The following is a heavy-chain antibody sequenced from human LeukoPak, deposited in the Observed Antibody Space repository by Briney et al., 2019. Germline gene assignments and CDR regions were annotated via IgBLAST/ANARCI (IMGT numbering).Heavy chain of an antibody. CDR1: GFTFRNYW. V-gene: IGHV3-48*01. J-gene: IGHJ4*02. Sequence: GGSLRLSCAGSGFTFRNYWMNWVRQAPGKGLEWVSYISSSSSTIYYADSVKGRFTISRDNAKNSLYLQMNSLRAEDTAVYYCAREYYDFWSGYYGLGYWGQGTLVTVSS. CDR3: AREYYDFWSGYYGLGY. D-gene: IGHD3-3*01. CDR2: ISSSSSTI.